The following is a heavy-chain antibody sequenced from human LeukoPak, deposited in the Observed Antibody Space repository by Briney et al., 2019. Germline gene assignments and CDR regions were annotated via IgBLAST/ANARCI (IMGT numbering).Heavy chain of an antibody. Sequence: ASVKVSCKASGYTFTSYGISWVRQAPGQGLEWMGWISAYNGNTNYAQKLQGRVTMTTDTSTSTAYMELRSLRSDDTAVYYCATGGWQLPAPYYYYYYGMDVWGQGTTVTVSS. V-gene: IGHV1-18*01. CDR2: ISAYNGNT. CDR1: GYTFTSYG. D-gene: IGHD2-15*01. CDR3: ATGGWQLPAPYYYYYYGMDV. J-gene: IGHJ6*02.